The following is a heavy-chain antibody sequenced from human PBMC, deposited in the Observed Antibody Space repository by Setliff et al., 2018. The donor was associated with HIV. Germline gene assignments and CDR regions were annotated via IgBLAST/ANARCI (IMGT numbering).Heavy chain of an antibody. Sequence: LRLSCAAAGLTFNSYAMSWVRQAAGKGLEWVSGISGSGGSTNYADSVKGRFTISRDNSKNTLYLQMNSLRAEDTAEYYCAKELAASGLGYFDSWGRGILVTVSS. J-gene: IGHJ4*02. CDR2: ISGSGGST. CDR3: AKELAASGLGYFDS. D-gene: IGHD3-22*01. V-gene: IGHV3-23*01. CDR1: GLTFNSYA.